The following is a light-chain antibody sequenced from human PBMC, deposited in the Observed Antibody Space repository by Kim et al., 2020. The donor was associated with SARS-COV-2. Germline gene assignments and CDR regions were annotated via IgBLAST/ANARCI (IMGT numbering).Light chain of an antibody. J-gene: IGLJ2*01. V-gene: IGLV3-21*04. Sequence: SYELTQPPSVSVAPGKTARITCGGNNIGSKSVHWYQQKPGQAPVLVIYYDSDRPSGIPERFSGSNSGNTATLTISRVEAGHEADYYCQVWDSSSDHHVVF. CDR2: YDS. CDR3: QVWDSSSDHHVV. CDR1: NIGSKS.